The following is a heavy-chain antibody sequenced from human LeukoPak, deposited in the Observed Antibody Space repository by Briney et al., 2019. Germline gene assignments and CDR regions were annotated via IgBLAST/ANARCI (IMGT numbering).Heavy chain of an antibody. D-gene: IGHD4-23*01. Sequence: GGSLRLSCTTSGLTFTSHGFHWLRQVVGKRLEWVAFVRNDASDTYHANSVKGRFSVSRDDSKNTLYLQMNSLRPEDTAIYYCARDRGKDYFDSWGQGTQVTVSS. V-gene: IGHV3-30*02. CDR3: ARDRGKDYFDS. CDR1: GLTFTSHG. J-gene: IGHJ4*02. CDR2: VRNDASDT.